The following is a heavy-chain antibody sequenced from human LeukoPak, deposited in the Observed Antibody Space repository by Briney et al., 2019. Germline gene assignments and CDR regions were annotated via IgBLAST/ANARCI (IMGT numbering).Heavy chain of an antibody. D-gene: IGHD6-19*01. Sequence: ASVKLSCKASGYTFTSYDINWVRQATGQGLEWMGWMNPNSGNTGYAQNFQGRVTMTRNTSINTAYMELSSLRSEDTAVYYCARRGSSGWYNWFDPWGQGTLVTVSS. V-gene: IGHV1-8*01. J-gene: IGHJ5*02. CDR3: ARRGSSGWYNWFDP. CDR2: MNPNSGNT. CDR1: GYTFTSYD.